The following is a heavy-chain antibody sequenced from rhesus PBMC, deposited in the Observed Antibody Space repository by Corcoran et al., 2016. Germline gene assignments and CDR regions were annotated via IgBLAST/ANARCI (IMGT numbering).Heavy chain of an antibody. Sequence: QVQLQESGPGLVKPSETLSLTCAVSGYSISRGYSWAWIRQPPGKGLEYIGHGSGSSATTYYNPYLKSRVTISKDTSKNQFSLRLNTVTAADTAVYYCARRDYWGQGVLVTVSS. CDR2: GSGSSATT. J-gene: IGHJ4*01. CDR1: GYSISRGYS. CDR3: ARRDY. V-gene: IGHV4-99*01.